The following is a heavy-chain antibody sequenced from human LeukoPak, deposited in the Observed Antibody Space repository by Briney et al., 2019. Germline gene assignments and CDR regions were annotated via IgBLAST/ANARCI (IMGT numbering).Heavy chain of an antibody. Sequence: SETLSLTCTVSGGSISPHYWSWIRQPAGKGLEWIGRISTTGGANYNPSLNSRGTLSLDTSKNQFSLKLPSVPAADTAVYYCAREVEMATQFDYWGQGILVTVSS. V-gene: IGHV4-4*07. CDR3: AREVEMATQFDY. CDR2: ISTTGGA. J-gene: IGHJ4*02. D-gene: IGHD5-24*01. CDR1: GGSISPHY.